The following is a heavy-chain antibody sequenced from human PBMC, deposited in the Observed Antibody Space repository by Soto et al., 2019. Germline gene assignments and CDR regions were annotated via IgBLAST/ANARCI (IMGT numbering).Heavy chain of an antibody. V-gene: IGHV1-2*02. CDR3: ARKHPLHYVRWGLDP. Sequence: GASVKIACKVPGYPFSDNQIPCLRRAPGQVLARTGRINPKSAETTEAQKLQDRVMMTRAASIDTAYLDVTGLTSEDSATSYCARKHPLHYVRWGLDPWSEGTLVTVS. CDR1: GYPFSDNQ. CDR2: INPKSAET. J-gene: IGHJ5*02. D-gene: IGHD4-17*01.